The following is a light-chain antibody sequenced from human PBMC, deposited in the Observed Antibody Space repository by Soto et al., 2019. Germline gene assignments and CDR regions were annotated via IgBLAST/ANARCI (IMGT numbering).Light chain of an antibody. CDR1: QSVTSNY. V-gene: IGKV3-20*01. Sequence: EIVLTQSPGTLSLSPGERATLSCRASQSVTSNYLAWYQQKPGQAPRLLIYAASRRAPGIPDRFSVSGSGTDFTLTISRLEPEDFAVYFCQQYGTSPPWTFGQGAKVDIK. J-gene: IGKJ1*01. CDR2: AAS. CDR3: QQYGTSPPWT.